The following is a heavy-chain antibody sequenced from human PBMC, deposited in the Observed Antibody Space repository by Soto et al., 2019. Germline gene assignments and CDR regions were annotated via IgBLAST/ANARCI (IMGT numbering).Heavy chain of an antibody. Sequence: GASVKVSCKASGYTFSSYDMHWVRQAPGQGLEWMGWINPNSGGTNYAQNFQGRVTMTTDTSISTAYMELRRLRSDDTAVYYCGRTLRCLLRGDAFENWGQGTMVTVSS. CDR2: INPNSGGT. J-gene: IGHJ3*02. D-gene: IGHD3-3*01. CDR1: GYTFSSYD. CDR3: GRTLRCLLRGDAFEN. V-gene: IGHV1-2*02.